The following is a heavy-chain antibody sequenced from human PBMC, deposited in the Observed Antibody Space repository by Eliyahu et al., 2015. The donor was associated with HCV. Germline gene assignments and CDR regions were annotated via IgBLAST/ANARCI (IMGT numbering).Heavy chain of an antibody. J-gene: IGHJ4*02. CDR3: AKTISATPGDY. CDR1: GFSFTSYW. V-gene: IGHV3-7*01. Sequence: EVQLVESGGGLVQPGGXLXLSCAASGFSFTSYWMSWVRQAPGKGLXWLANIKQDGSEQYYVDSVKGRFTISRDNAENSLYLHMNSLRADDTAVYYCAKTISATPGDYWGQGTLVTVSS. CDR2: IKQDGSEQ. D-gene: IGHD6-25*01.